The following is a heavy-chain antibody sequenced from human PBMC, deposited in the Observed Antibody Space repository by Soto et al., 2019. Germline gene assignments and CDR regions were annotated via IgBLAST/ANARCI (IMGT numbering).Heavy chain of an antibody. CDR1: GFTFGSYA. V-gene: IGHV3-23*01. J-gene: IGHJ4*02. CDR3: AKDRGGSGWRFDY. Sequence: GSLRLSCAASGFTFGSYAMSWVRQAPGRGLEWVSAITAGGGSTYYADSVKGRLTISRDNSKNTLYLQMNSLRVEDTAVYYCAKDRGGSGWRFDYWGQGTLVTVSS. CDR2: ITAGGGST. D-gene: IGHD6-19*01.